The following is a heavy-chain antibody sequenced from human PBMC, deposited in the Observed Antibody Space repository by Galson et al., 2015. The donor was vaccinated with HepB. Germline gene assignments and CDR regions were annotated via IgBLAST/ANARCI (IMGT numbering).Heavy chain of an antibody. J-gene: IGHJ6*02. CDR1: GFTFSRYG. D-gene: IGHD2-2*03. Sequence: SLRLSCAASGFTFSRYGMHWVRQAPGKGLEWVAVISYDGSNKYYVDSVKGRFTISRDNSKNTLYLQMNSLRAEDTALYYCAKGVDIAVVPGEKYGMNIWGQGTTATVSS. CDR3: AKGVDIAVVPGEKYGMNI. V-gene: IGHV3-30*18. CDR2: ISYDGSNK.